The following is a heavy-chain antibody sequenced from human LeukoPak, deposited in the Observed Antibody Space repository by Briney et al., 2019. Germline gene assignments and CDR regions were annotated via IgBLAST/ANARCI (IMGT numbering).Heavy chain of an antibody. CDR1: GGSISSGGYY. V-gene: IGHV4-30-2*01. Sequence: SETLSLTCTVSGGSISSGGYYWRWIRQPPGKGLEWIGYIYHSGSTYYNPSLKSRVTISVDRSKNQFSLKLSSVTAADTAVYYCARKPLEGEWFDPWGQGTLVTVSS. D-gene: IGHD3-16*01. CDR3: ARKPLEGEWFDP. J-gene: IGHJ5*02. CDR2: IYHSGST.